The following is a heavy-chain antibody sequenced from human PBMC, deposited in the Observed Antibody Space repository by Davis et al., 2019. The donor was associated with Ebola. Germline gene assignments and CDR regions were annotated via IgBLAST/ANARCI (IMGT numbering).Heavy chain of an antibody. Sequence: GESLKISCAASGFTFSSFSSHGMHWVRQAPGRGLDWVAIIWYDGSEKYYADSVKGRFTISRDNSKNILYMQLSSLGAEDTATYFCARGPPAYSDILTAYYPPDYWGQGTLVTVSS. CDR2: IWYDGSEK. D-gene: IGHD3-9*01. J-gene: IGHJ4*02. V-gene: IGHV3-33*08. CDR1: GFTFSSFSSHG. CDR3: ARGPPAYSDILTAYYPPDY.